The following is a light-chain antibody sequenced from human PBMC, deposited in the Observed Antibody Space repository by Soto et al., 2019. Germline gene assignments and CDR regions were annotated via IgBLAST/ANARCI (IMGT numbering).Light chain of an antibody. Sequence: DIQMTQSPSSLSASVGDRVTITCRASQGISNFLAWYQQKPGKVPEVLIYAASNLHSGVPSRFGGSGSGTEFTLTISNVQPEDIATDYCQNYYSAPEPFGQGTKVEIK. CDR3: QNYYSAPEP. CDR1: QGISNF. V-gene: IGKV1-27*01. CDR2: AAS. J-gene: IGKJ1*01.